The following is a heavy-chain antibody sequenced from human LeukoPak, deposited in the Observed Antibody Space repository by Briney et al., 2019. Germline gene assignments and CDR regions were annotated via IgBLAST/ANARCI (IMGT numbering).Heavy chain of an antibody. CDR3: ARSSGSYKGDAFDI. Sequence: KTSETLSLTCTVSGGLISISTYYWGWIRQPPGKGLEWIGSIYYSGTTHYNPSLKSRVTIAVDTSKNQFSLKLISVTAADTAVYYCARSSGSYKGDAFDIWGQGTMVTVSS. V-gene: IGHV4-39*07. D-gene: IGHD1-26*01. J-gene: IGHJ3*02. CDR2: IYYSGTT. CDR1: GGLISISTYY.